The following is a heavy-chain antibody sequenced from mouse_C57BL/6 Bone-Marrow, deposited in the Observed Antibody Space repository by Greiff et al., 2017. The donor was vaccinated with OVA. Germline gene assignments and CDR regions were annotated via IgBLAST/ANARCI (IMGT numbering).Heavy chain of an antibody. Sequence: VKLMESGGDLVKPGGSLKLSCAASGFTFSSYGMSWVRQTPDKRLEWVATISSGGSYTYYPDSVKGRFTISRDNAKNTLYLQMSSLKSEDTAMYYCARGSSYYFDYWGQGTTLTVSS. CDR3: ARGSSYYFDY. V-gene: IGHV5-6*02. CDR1: GFTFSSYG. CDR2: ISSGGSYT. J-gene: IGHJ2*01.